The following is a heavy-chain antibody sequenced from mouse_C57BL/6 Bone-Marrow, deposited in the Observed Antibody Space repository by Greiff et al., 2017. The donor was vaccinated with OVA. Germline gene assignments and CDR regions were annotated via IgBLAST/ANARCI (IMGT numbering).Heavy chain of an antibody. V-gene: IGHV3-6*01. CDR2: ISYDGSN. CDR3: ARDSYYYGSSYGWYFDV. J-gene: IGHJ1*03. D-gene: IGHD1-1*01. Sequence: DVKLQESGPGLVKPSQSLSLTCSVTGYSITSGYYWNWIRQFPGNKLEWMGYISYDGSNNYNPSLKNRISITRDTSKNQFFLKLNSVTTEDTATYYCARDSYYYGSSYGWYFDVWGTGTTVTVSS. CDR1: GYSITSGYY.